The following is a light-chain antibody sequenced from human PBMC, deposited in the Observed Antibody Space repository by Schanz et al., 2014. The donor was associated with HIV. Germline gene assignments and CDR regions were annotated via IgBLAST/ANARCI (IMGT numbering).Light chain of an antibody. CDR3: QQSYSTPWT. J-gene: IGKJ1*01. CDR1: QSISSY. Sequence: DIQMTQSPSSLSASVGDRVTITCRASQSISSYLNWYQQKPGKAPKLLIYAASSLQSAVPSRFSGSGSGTDFTLTISSLQPEDFATYYCQQSYSTPWTFGQGTKVVIK. V-gene: IGKV1-39*01. CDR2: AAS.